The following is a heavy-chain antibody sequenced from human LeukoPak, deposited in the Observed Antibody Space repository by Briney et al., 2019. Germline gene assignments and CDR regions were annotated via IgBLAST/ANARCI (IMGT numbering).Heavy chain of an antibody. Sequence: SETLSLTCTVSGGSISSYYWSWIRQPPGKGLEWIGFIYYSGSTNYNPSLKSRVTISVDTSKNQFSLKLSSVAAADTAVYYCARGYCSSTSCYTAPLDPWGQGTLVTVSS. CDR2: IYYSGST. CDR1: GGSISSYY. V-gene: IGHV4-59*12. D-gene: IGHD2-2*02. J-gene: IGHJ5*02. CDR3: ARGYCSSTSCYTAPLDP.